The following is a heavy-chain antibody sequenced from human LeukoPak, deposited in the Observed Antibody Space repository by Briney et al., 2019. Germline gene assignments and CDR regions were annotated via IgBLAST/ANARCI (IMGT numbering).Heavy chain of an antibody. CDR2: IYYSGST. V-gene: IGHV4-59*01. CDR3: ARAHGLYGDSFGDWFDP. D-gene: IGHD4-17*01. CDR1: GGSISSYY. J-gene: IGHJ5*02. Sequence: SETLSLTCTVSGGSISSYYWSWIRQPPGKGLEWIGYIYYSGSTNYNPSLKSRVTISVDTSKNQFSLKLSSVTAADTAVYYCARAHGLYGDSFGDWFDPWGQGTLVTVSS.